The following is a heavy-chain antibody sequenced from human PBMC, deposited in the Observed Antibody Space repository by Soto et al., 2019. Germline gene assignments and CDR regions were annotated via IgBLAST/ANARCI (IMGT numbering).Heavy chain of an antibody. D-gene: IGHD1-26*01. CDR3: AKAPVPGGSYYFDH. Sequence: GGSLRLSCAASGFTFSNYGMHWVRQAPGKGLEWVAVTSNDGGNNFYADSVKGRFAISRDNSKNTLYLQMNSLRAEDTAFYYCAKAPVPGGSYYFDHWGQGTLVTVSS. CDR1: GFTFSNYG. J-gene: IGHJ4*02. CDR2: TSNDGGNN. V-gene: IGHV3-30*18.